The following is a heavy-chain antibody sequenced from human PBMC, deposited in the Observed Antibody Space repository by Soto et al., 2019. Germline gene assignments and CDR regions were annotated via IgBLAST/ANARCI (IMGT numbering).Heavy chain of an antibody. CDR3: VRGPDISTDYYGPFQY. CDR2: IKQDGSEK. Sequence: GGSLRLCCAASGFTFSSYWMSWVRQAPGKGLEWVANIKQDGSEKYYVDSVKGRFTISRDNAKNSLYLQMNSLRAEDTAVYYCVRGPDISTDYYGPFQYWGQGILVTV. J-gene: IGHJ4*02. CDR1: GFTFSSYW. V-gene: IGHV3-7*02. D-gene: IGHD3-9*01.